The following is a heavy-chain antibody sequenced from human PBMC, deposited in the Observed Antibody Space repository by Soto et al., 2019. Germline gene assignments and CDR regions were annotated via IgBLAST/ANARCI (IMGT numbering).Heavy chain of an antibody. CDR3: SRKGAVAGFGY. CDR2: INSDGSST. V-gene: IGHV3-74*01. D-gene: IGHD6-19*01. Sequence: PGGSLRLSCAASGFTFSSYWLHCVRQAPGKGLLWLSRINSDGSSTNYADSVKGRFTISRDNAKSTLYLHLNSVRAEDTAVYYCSRKGAVAGFGYLGQGTLVTVSS. J-gene: IGHJ4*02. CDR1: GFTFSSYW.